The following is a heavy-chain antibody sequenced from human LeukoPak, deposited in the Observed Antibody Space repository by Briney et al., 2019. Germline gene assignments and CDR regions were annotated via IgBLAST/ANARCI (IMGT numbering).Heavy chain of an antibody. J-gene: IGHJ2*01. CDR1: GYTFTGYG. D-gene: IGHD5-24*01. CDR3: ARAGRDGYRYWYFDL. Sequence: ASVKVSCKASGYTFTGYGISWVRQAPGQGLEWMGWISAYNGNTNYAQKLQGRVTMTRDMSTSTVYMELSSLRSEDTAVYYCARAGRDGYRYWYFDLWGRGTLVTVSS. CDR2: ISAYNGNT. V-gene: IGHV1-18*01.